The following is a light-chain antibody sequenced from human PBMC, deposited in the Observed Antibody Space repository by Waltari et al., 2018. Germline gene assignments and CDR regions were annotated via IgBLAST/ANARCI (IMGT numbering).Light chain of an antibody. J-gene: IGKJ3*01. Sequence: DIVMTQSPDSLAVSLGVRATINCKSSQSVLYSSNNKNYLAWYQQKPGQPPKVLFYWASTRESGVPDRFSGSGSGTDFTLTISSLQAEDVAVYYCQQHYSSPFTFGPGTKVDIK. CDR1: QSVLYSSNNKNY. CDR3: QQHYSSPFT. V-gene: IGKV4-1*01. CDR2: WAS.